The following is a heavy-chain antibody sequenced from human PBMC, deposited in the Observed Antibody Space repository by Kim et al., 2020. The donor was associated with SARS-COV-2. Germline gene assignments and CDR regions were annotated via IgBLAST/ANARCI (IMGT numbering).Heavy chain of an antibody. CDR1: GFTFSSYG. J-gene: IGHJ6*02. CDR2: ISYDGSNK. Sequence: GGSLRLSCAASGFTFSSYGMHWVRQAPGKGLEWVAVISYDGSNKYYADSVKGRFTISRDNSKNTLYLQMNSLRAEDTAVYYCAKDLGERPEEDYDILTGSRVPAPCYGMDVWGQGTTVTVSS. D-gene: IGHD3-9*01. V-gene: IGHV3-30*18. CDR3: AKDLGERPEEDYDILTGSRVPAPCYGMDV.